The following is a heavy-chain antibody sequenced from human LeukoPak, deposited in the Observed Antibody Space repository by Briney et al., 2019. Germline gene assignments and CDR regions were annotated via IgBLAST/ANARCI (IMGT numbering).Heavy chain of an antibody. D-gene: IGHD6-13*01. V-gene: IGHV3-30*18. J-gene: IGHJ4*02. CDR2: ISYDGSNK. CDR3: AKNPAAGIREYYFDY. Sequence: PGRSLRLSCAASGXTFSSYGMHWVRQAPGKGLEWVAVISYDGSNKYYADSVKGRFTISRDNSKNTLYLQMNSLRAEDTAVYYCAKNPAAGIREYYFDYWGQGTLVTVSS. CDR1: GXTFSSYG.